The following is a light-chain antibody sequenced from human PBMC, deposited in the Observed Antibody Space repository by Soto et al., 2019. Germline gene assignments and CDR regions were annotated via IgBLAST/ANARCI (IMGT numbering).Light chain of an antibody. V-gene: IGKV1-39*01. CDR2: TTS. CDR1: QSISNY. J-gene: IGKJ4*01. CDR3: QQSFSTPQT. Sequence: DIQITQSPSSLSASVGDRVTITCRASQSISNYLNWYQQKPGKAPKLLIHTTSSLQSGVPSRFSASGTGTDFTLTISSLQPEDFATYYCQQSFSTPQTFGGGTKVDIK.